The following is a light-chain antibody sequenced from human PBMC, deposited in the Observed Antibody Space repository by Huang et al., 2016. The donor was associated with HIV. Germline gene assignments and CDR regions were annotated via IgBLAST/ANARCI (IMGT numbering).Light chain of an antibody. J-gene: IGKJ2*01. CDR1: QDIKNY. CDR2: RIS. Sequence: DIQMTQSPSSLSASVGDRVTITCRASQDIKNYVAWIQQKPGRAPKSLIHRISFLHSGVPSRVSGSRSGMHFTLTITSLQPEDFAFYYCQQYYTYPYTFGQATKLEIK. V-gene: IGKV1-16*01. CDR3: QQYYTYPYT.